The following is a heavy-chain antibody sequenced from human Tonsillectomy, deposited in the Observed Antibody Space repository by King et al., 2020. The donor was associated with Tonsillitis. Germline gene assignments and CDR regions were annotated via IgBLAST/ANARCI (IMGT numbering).Heavy chain of an antibody. D-gene: IGHD3-22*01. CDR1: GYTLINYA. V-gene: IGHV1-3*01. CDR3: ARDANRITMIVVVIGPLAFDI. CDR2: INAGNGNT. Sequence: QLVQSGAEVKKPGASVKVSCKASGYTLINYAIHWVRQAPGQRLEWMGWINAGNGNTKYSQKFQGRVTITRDTSASTAYMELSSLRSEDTAVYYCARDANRITMIVVVIGPLAFDIWGQGTMVTVSS. J-gene: IGHJ3*02.